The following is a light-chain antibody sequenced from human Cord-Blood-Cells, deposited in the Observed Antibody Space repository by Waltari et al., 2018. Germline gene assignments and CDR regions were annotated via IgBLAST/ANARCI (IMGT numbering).Light chain of an antibody. CDR2: GAP. Sequence: EIVMTQSPATLSVSPGARATLSCRASQSVSSNLAWYQQKPGKAPRLLIYGAPTRATGIPARFSGSGSGTEFTLTISSLQSEDFAVYYCQQYNNWPPWTFGQGTKVEIK. CDR3: QQYNNWPPWT. V-gene: IGKV3-15*01. J-gene: IGKJ1*01. CDR1: QSVSSN.